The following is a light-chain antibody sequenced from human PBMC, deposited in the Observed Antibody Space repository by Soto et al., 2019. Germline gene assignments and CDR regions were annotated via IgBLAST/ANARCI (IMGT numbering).Light chain of an antibody. V-gene: IGKV1-5*03. CDR3: QHYNSYSEA. Sequence: DIQMTQSPSTLSAAVGDTVTMTCRASLTIRCWLSWYQQKPGKAPKLLIYKASTLKSGVPSRFSGSGSGTEFTLTISSLQPDDFATYYCQHYNSYSEAFGQGTKVDI. CDR2: KAS. J-gene: IGKJ1*01. CDR1: LTIRCW.